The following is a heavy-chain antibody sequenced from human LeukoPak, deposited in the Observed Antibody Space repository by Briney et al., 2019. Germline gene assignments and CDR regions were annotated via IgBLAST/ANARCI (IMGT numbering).Heavy chain of an antibody. CDR1: GFTFSSYG. V-gene: IGHV3-30*18. CDR2: ISHDGSNK. J-gene: IGHJ4*02. CDR3: AKDPAFDY. Sequence: GRSLRLSCAASGFTFSSYGMHWVRQAPGKGLEWVAVISHDGSNKEYGDSVKGRFTVSRDNSKNTLYLQMNSLRGEDTAVYYCAKDPAFDYWGQGTLVTVSS. D-gene: IGHD2-2*01.